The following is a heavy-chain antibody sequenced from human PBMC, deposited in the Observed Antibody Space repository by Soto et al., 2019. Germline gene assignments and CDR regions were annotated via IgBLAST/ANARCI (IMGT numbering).Heavy chain of an antibody. CDR2: IYYSGST. CDR3: ARVVKGYYFDY. CDR1: GGSISSGGYY. Sequence: SETLSLTCTVSGGSISSGGYYWSWIRQHPGKGLEWIGYIYYSGSTYYNPSLKSRVTISVDTSKNQFSLKLSSVTAADTAVYYCARVVKGYYFDYWGQGTLVIVSS. V-gene: IGHV4-31*03. D-gene: IGHD6-6*01. J-gene: IGHJ4*02.